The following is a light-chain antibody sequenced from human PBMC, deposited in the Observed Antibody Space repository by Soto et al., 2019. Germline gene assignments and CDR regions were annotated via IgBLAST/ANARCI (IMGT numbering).Light chain of an antibody. J-gene: IGKJ4*01. V-gene: IGKV3-11*01. CDR3: QQRSDWPLT. CDR1: ESVRSY. Sequence: PGERATLSCRASESVRSYLAWYQQKPGQAPRLLIYETSTRATGIPARFSGSGSGTDFTLTISSLEPEDFAVYYCQQRSDWPLTFGGGTKVEIK. CDR2: ETS.